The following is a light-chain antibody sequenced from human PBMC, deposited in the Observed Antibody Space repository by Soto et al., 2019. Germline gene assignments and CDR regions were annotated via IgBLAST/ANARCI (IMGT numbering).Light chain of an antibody. CDR2: KAS. Sequence: TQSPSTLSASVGDRVTITCRASQSISNWLAWYQQKPGKAPNLLIYKASSLESGVPSRFSGSGSGTEFTLTISSLQPDDFATYYCQQSYSLPFTFGQGTKVDIK. J-gene: IGKJ2*01. V-gene: IGKV1-5*03. CDR1: QSISNW. CDR3: QQSYSLPFT.